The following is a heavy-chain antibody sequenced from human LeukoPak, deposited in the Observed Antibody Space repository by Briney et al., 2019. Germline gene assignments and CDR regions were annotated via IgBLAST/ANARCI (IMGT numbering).Heavy chain of an antibody. CDR1: GFTFSSYE. D-gene: IGHD3-22*01. CDR3: ARITMIVANI. CDR2: ISSNGSTI. J-gene: IGHJ3*02. V-gene: IGHV3-48*03. Sequence: GGPLRLLCAASGFTFSSYEVIWLPGAPGKGVEGVSYISSNGSTIYYADSVKGRFTITRDNAKNSLYLQMNSLRAEDTAVYYCARITMIVANIWGQGTMVTVSS.